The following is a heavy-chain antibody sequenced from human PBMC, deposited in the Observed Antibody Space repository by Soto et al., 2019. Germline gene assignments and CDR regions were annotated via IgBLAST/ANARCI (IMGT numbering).Heavy chain of an antibody. Sequence: GGSLRLSCAASGFIFSSYDMSWVRQAPGKGLEWVSVISGSGGSTYYADSMKGRFTISRDNSKNTLYPQMNSLRAEDTAVYYCAKEQYRKHMVPGVGLFDYWGQGTLVTVYS. CDR1: GFIFSSYD. D-gene: IGHD3-10*01. CDR2: ISGSGGST. V-gene: IGHV3-23*01. J-gene: IGHJ4*02. CDR3: AKEQYRKHMVPGVGLFDY.